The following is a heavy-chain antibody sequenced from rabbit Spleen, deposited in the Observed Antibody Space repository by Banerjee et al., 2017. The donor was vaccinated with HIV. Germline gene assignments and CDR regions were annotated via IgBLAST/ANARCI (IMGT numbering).Heavy chain of an antibody. Sequence: QQQLEESGGGLVKPGGTLTLTCKASGFDFSSYGVSWVRQAPGKGLEWIGYIEPIFGNTYYANWVNGRFTISSHNAQNTLYLQLNSLTAADTATYFCVRDQAGDADYGPYYLNFWGPGTLVTVS. V-gene: IGHV1S43*01. CDR3: VRDQAGDADYGPYYLNF. J-gene: IGHJ4*01. CDR1: GFDFSSYGV. D-gene: IGHD2-1*01. CDR2: IEPIFGNT.